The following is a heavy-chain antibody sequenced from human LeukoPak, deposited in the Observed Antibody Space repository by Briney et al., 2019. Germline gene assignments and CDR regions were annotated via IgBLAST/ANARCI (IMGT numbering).Heavy chain of an antibody. V-gene: IGHV1-69*05. Sequence: SVKVSCKASGGTFSSYAISWVRQAPGQGLEWMGGIIPIFGTANYAQKFQGRVTITTDDSTSTAYMELSSLRSEDTAVYYCARVNALRYYFDYWGQGTLVTVSS. J-gene: IGHJ4*02. CDR1: GGTFSSYA. CDR3: ARVNALRYYFDY. CDR2: IIPIFGTA. D-gene: IGHD3-16*01.